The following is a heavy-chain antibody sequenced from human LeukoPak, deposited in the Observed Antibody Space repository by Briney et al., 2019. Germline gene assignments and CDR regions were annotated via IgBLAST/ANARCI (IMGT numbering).Heavy chain of an antibody. CDR2: IGGRGGST. V-gene: IGHV3-23*01. Sequence: SGGSLRLSCAASGFRFSDFTMTWVRQAPGKGPEWVSAIGGRGGSTYYADPLGGRFTISRDNSKDMLYLQMNSLKVEDTATYYCGKEGGAWGQGTKVTVSS. CDR1: GFRFSDFT. D-gene: IGHD3-16*01. J-gene: IGHJ5*02. CDR3: GKEGGA.